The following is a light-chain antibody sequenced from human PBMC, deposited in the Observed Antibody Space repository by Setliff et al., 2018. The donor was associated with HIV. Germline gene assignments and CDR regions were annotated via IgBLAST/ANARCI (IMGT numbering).Light chain of an antibody. CDR3: CSYTNTPLYV. J-gene: IGLJ1*01. V-gene: IGLV2-14*03. CDR2: DVS. Sequence: QSALTQPASVSGFPGQSITISCTGSSSDVGSYNYVSWYQQHPGKAPKPMISDVSKRPSGVSNRFSGSKSGNTASLTISGLQAEDEADYYCCSYTNTPLYVFGTGTKVTVL. CDR1: SSDVGSYNY.